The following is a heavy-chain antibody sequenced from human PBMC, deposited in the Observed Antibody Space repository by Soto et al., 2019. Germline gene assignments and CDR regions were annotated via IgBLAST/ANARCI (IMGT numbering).Heavy chain of an antibody. V-gene: IGHV4-39*07. Sequence: SETLSLTCTVSGGSISSSNYYWGWIRQPPGKGLEWIGSIYYSGSTNYNPSLKSRVTISVDTSKNQFSLKLSSVTAADTAVYYCARDNGYSYGYTLDHWGQGTLVTVSS. D-gene: IGHD5-18*01. CDR2: IYYSGST. J-gene: IGHJ4*02. CDR3: ARDNGYSYGYTLDH. CDR1: GGSISSSNYY.